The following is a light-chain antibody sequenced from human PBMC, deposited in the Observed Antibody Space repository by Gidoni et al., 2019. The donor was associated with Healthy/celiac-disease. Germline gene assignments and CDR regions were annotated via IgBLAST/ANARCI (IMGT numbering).Light chain of an antibody. V-gene: IGLV2-23*01. CDR1: SSAVGSYNL. J-gene: IGLJ2*01. Sequence: QSALTPPASVSGSPGQTITISCTGTSSAVGSYNLLTWYHQNTGTAHKLMIYEGSKRPSGVSNLFAGSKSGNTASLTIAGLQAEDEADYCRGSYAGSSTVVFGGGTKLTVL. CDR3: GSYAGSSTVV. CDR2: EGS.